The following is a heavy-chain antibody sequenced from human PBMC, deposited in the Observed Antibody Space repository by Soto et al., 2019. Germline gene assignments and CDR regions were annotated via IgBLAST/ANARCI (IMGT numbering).Heavy chain of an antibody. Sequence: ASVKVSCKASGYTFTSYAMHWVRQAPGQRLEWMGWINAGNGNTKYSQKFQGRVTITADESTSTAYMELSSLRSEDTAVYYCARDRQGYSSSWNPNWFDPWGQGTLVTVSS. CDR2: INAGNGNT. CDR1: GYTFTSYA. CDR3: ARDRQGYSSSWNPNWFDP. J-gene: IGHJ5*02. D-gene: IGHD6-13*01. V-gene: IGHV1-3*01.